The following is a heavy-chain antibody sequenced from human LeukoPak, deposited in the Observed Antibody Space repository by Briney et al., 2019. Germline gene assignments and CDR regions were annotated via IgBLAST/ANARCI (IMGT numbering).Heavy chain of an antibody. CDR1: GYTFTGYY. J-gene: IGHJ4*02. V-gene: IGHV1-2*02. CDR3: ARGTRWLQPYYFDY. CDR2: INPNSGGT. D-gene: IGHD5-24*01. Sequence: ASVKVSCKASGYTFTGYYMHWVRRAPGQGLEWMGWINPNSGGTNYAQKFQGRVTMTRDTSISTAYMELSRLRSDDTAVYYCARGTRWLQPYYFDYWGQGTLVTVSS.